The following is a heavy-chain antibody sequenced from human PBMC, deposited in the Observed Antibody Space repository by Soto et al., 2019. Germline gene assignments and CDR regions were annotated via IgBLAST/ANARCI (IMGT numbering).Heavy chain of an antibody. CDR3: AKETVHSYGFQTNALHV. CDR2: ISSRGDRT. Sequence: GSSLRLSYADCGFNLSRYVMICVSRASGRVLEWVSIISSRGDRTSYAESVKGRFTISRDDSKKTLFLHMNSLGAEDTAVYYCAKETVHSYGFQTNALHVCGPGTTVTVSS. V-gene: IGHV3-23*01. CDR1: GFNLSRYV. D-gene: IGHD5-18*01. J-gene: IGHJ6*02.